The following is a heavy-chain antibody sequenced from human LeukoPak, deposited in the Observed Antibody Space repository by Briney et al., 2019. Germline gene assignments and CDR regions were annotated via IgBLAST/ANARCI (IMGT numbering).Heavy chain of an antibody. CDR2: IIPIFGIA. CDR1: GGTFSSYA. D-gene: IGHD2-2*01. J-gene: IGHJ4*02. V-gene: IGHV1-69*04. Sequence: SVKVSCKASGGTFSSYAISWVRQAPGQGLEWMGRIIPIFGIANYAQKFQGRVTVTADKSTSTAYMELSSLRSEDTAVYYCAREADIVVVPAAIRRGYYFDYWGQGTLVTVSS. CDR3: AREADIVVVPAAIRRGYYFDY.